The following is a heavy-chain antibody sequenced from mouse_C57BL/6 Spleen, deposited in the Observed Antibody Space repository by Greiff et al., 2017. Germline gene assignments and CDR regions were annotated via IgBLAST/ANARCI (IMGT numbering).Heavy chain of an antibody. D-gene: IGHD4-1*01. CDR2: ISSGGDYI. V-gene: IGHV5-9-1*02. Sequence: EVQRVESGEGLVKPGGSLKLSCAASGFTFSSYAMSWVRQTPEKRLEWVAYISSGGDYIYYADTVKGRFTISRDNARNTLYLQMSSLKSEDTAMYYCTSPNWDGQGFAYWGQGTLVTVSA. CDR1: GFTFSSYA. J-gene: IGHJ3*01. CDR3: TSPNWDGQGFAY.